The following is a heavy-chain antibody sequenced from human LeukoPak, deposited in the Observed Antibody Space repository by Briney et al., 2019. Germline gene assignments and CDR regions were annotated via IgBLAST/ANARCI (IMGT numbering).Heavy chain of an antibody. V-gene: IGHV3-30-3*01. CDR2: ISYDGSNK. D-gene: IGHD5-18*01. CDR3: ARDFRGNVDTAMLFYFDY. CDR1: GFTFSSYA. Sequence: GGSLRLSCAASGFTFSSYAMHWVRQAPGKGLEWVAVISYDGSNKYYADSVKGRFTISRDNSKNTLYLQMNSLRAEDTAVYYCARDFRGNVDTAMLFYFDYWGQGTLVTVSS. J-gene: IGHJ4*02.